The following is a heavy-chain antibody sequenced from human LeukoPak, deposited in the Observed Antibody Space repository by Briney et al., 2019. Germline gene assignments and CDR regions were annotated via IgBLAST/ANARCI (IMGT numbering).Heavy chain of an antibody. J-gene: IGHJ4*02. CDR3: ASDSIAAAGTGY. CDR1: GGSFSGYY. Sequence: SETLSLTCAVYGGSFSGYYWSRIRQPPGKGLEWIGEINHSGSTNYNPSLKSRVTISVDTSKNQFSLKLSSVTAADTAVYYCASDSIAAAGTGYWGQGTLVTVSS. V-gene: IGHV4-34*01. CDR2: INHSGST. D-gene: IGHD6-13*01.